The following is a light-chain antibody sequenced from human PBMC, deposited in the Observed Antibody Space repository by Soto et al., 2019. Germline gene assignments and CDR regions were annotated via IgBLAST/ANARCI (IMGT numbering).Light chain of an antibody. Sequence: QSVLTQPASVSGSPGQSITISCTGTSRDVGGFRYVSWFQQHPGTAPKLIIYEVDNRPSGVSSRFSGSKSGNTASLTISGLQAEDEADYHCSSYSSSNIPYVFGTGTKVTVL. CDR3: SSYSSSNIPYV. CDR1: SRDVGGFRY. V-gene: IGLV2-14*03. J-gene: IGLJ1*01. CDR2: EVD.